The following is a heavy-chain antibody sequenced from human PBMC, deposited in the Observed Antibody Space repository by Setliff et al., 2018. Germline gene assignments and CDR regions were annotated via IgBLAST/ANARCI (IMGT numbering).Heavy chain of an antibody. CDR1: GFTFNSYL. CDR2: ISGGGINT. CDR3: ARAPFSSGWYGGWEYYFDY. D-gene: IGHD6-19*01. J-gene: IGHJ4*02. Sequence: GGSLRLSCAASGFTFNSYLMHWVRQAPGQGLEWVSGISGGGINTDYADSVKGRFTISRDNAKDTLYLQMNSLRAEDTAVYYCARAPFSSGWYGGWEYYFDYWGQGTQVTVSS. V-gene: IGHV3-23*01.